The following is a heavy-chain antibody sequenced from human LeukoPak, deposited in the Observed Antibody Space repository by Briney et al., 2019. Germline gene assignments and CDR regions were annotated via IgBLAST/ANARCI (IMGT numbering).Heavy chain of an antibody. D-gene: IGHD3-10*01. Sequence: GGSLRLSCAASGFTFSSYAMHWVRQAPGKGLEYVSAISSNGGSTYYANSVKGRFTISRDNSKNTLYLQMGSLRAEDMAVYYCARSPGEVVNPEYAFDIWGQGTMVTDSS. J-gene: IGHJ3*02. V-gene: IGHV3-64*01. CDR2: ISSNGGST. CDR1: GFTFSSYA. CDR3: ARSPGEVVNPEYAFDI.